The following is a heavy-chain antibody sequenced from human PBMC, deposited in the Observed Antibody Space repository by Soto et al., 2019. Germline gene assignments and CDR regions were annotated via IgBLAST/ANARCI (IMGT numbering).Heavy chain of an antibody. CDR3: ARVRGGGREYFFDY. V-gene: IGHV1-46*01. D-gene: IGHD2-15*01. Sequence: GASVKVSCKASGYTFTRYNVHWVRQAPGQGLEWMAIINPSGGTTYYVQKFEGRVTLTTDTSTSTVYMELSSLRSDDTAVYYCARVRGGGREYFFDYWGQGTPVTVYS. J-gene: IGHJ4*02. CDR2: INPSGGTT. CDR1: GYTFTRYN.